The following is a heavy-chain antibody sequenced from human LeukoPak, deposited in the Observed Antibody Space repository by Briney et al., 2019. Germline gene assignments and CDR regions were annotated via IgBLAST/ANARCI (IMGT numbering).Heavy chain of an antibody. CDR2: IKSKTDGGTT. CDR1: GFTFSNAW. D-gene: IGHD2-15*01. V-gene: IGHV3-15*01. Sequence: GGSLRLSCAASGFTFSNAWMSWVRQAPGKGLEWVGRIKSKTDGGTTDYAAPVKGRFTISRDDSKNTLYLQMNSLKTEDTAVYYCTTGYCSGGSCYRQYYYYYYMDVWGKGTTVTISS. J-gene: IGHJ6*03. CDR3: TTGYCSGGSCYRQYYYYYYMDV.